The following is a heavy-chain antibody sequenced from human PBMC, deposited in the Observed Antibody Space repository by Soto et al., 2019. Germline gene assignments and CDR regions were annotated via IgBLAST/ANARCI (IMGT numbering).Heavy chain of an antibody. D-gene: IGHD3-16*02. CDR3: AKDGRDTDDYYCMDV. CDR1: GFIFSLYG. CDR2: ISSDGSNK. J-gene: IGHJ6*02. V-gene: IGHV3-30*18. Sequence: QVQLVESGGGVVQPGRSLRLSCAPSGFIFSLYGMHWVRQAPGKGLEWVAAISSDGSNKYYVEYVKGRFTISRDNSKNTLSLQMNSLRAEDTAVYYFAKDGRDTDDYYCMDVWGQGTTVTVSS.